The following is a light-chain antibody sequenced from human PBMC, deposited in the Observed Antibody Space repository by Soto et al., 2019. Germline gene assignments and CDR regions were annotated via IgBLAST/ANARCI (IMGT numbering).Light chain of an antibody. CDR2: EVS. CDR3: SSYTTRSTYV. J-gene: IGLJ1*01. Sequence: QSALTQPASVSGSPGQSITISCTGTSSDIGYYNYVSWYQQRPGKAPKLLIYEVSNRPSGDSNRFSGSKSDNTASLTISGLQAEDEACYYCSSYTTRSTYVFGTGTKVTVL. CDR1: SSDIGYYNY. V-gene: IGLV2-14*01.